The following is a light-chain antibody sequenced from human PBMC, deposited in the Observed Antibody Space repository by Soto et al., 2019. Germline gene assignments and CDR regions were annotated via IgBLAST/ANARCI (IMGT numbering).Light chain of an antibody. Sequence: QSVLTQSPSASASLGASVKLTCTLSSGHSTYAIAWHQQQSEKGPRYLMKLNSDGSHNKGDGIPDRCSGSSSGAERYLTISSLQSEDEADYYCQTWGTGIRVFGGGTKVTVL. CDR1: SGHSTYA. V-gene: IGLV4-69*01. CDR3: QTWGTGIRV. CDR2: LNSDGSH. J-gene: IGLJ2*01.